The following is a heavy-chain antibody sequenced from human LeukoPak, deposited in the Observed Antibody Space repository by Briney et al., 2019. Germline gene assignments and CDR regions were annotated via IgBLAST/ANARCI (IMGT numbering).Heavy chain of an antibody. J-gene: IGHJ4*02. D-gene: IGHD5-12*01. Sequence: PGGSLRLSCAASGFSFSTYAMSWVRQVPGKGLEWVSGMSGSGDYTYYTDSVKGRFTISRDNSKSTLYLQMNSLRAEDTAVYYCAKASVIVASPLDYWGQGTLVTVSS. CDR3: AKASVIVASPLDY. CDR2: MSGSGDYT. CDR1: GFSFSTYA. V-gene: IGHV3-23*01.